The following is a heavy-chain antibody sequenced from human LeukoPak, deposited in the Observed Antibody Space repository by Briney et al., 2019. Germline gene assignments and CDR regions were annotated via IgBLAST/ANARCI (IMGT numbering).Heavy chain of an antibody. D-gene: IGHD3-22*01. CDR2: IYSGGST. CDR3: ARVWTGMIPEGAFDI. J-gene: IGHJ3*02. CDR1: GFTVSSNY. Sequence: GGSLRLSCAASGFTVSSNYMSWVRQAPGKGLEWVSVIYSGGSTYYADSVKGRFTISRDNSKNTLYLQMNSLRAEDTAVYYCARVWTGMIPEGAFDIWGQGTMVTVSS. V-gene: IGHV3-66*01.